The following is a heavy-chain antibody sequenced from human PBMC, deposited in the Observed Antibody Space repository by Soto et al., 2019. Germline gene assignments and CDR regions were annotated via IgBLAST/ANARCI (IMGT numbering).Heavy chain of an antibody. CDR1: GYSFTDYH. V-gene: IGHV1-2*04. CDR2: INPKSGGT. D-gene: IGHD2-8*01. J-gene: IGHJ6*02. Sequence: EASVKVSCKASGYSFTDYHIHWVRQAPGQGLEWLGRINPKSGGTSTAQKFQGWVTMTTDTSISTASMELTRLTSDDTDIYYCARGDSTDCSNGVCSFFYNHDMDVWGQGTTVTVSS. CDR3: ARGDSTDCSNGVCSFFYNHDMDV.